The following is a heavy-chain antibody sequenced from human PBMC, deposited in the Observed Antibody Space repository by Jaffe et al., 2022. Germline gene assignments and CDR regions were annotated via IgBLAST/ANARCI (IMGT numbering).Heavy chain of an antibody. D-gene: IGHD4-4*01. CDR1: GGSISSSNW. CDR2: IYHSGST. V-gene: IGHV4-4*02. J-gene: IGHJ4*02. CDR3: ARFPLLAIRSGPQIDYSKGDY. Sequence: QVQLQESGPGLVKPSGTLSLTCAVSGGSISSSNWWSWVRQPPGKGLEWIGEIYHSGSTNYNPSLKSRVTISVDKSKNQFSLKLSSVTAADTAVYYCARFPLLAIRSGPQIDYSKGDYWGQGTLVTVSS.